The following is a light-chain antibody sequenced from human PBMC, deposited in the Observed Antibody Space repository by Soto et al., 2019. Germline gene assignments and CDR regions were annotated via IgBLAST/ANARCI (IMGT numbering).Light chain of an antibody. CDR1: QSVSSSY. Sequence: EIVLTQSPATLSLSPGERATLCCRASQSVSSSYLAWYQQKPGLAPRLLIYDASSRATGIPDRFSGSGSGTDFTLTISRLEPEDFAVYYCQQYGSSPLTFGPGTKVDIK. V-gene: IGKV3D-20*01. J-gene: IGKJ3*01. CDR2: DAS. CDR3: QQYGSSPLT.